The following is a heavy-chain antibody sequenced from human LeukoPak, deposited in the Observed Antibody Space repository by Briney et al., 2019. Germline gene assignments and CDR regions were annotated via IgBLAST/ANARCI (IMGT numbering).Heavy chain of an antibody. CDR2: IYYSGST. Sequence: SETLSLTCTVSGGSISSYYWSWIRQPPGEGLEWIGYIYYSGSTNYNPSLKSRVTISVDTSKNQFSLNLSSVTAADTAVYYCARGYGDYLDYWGQGTLVTVSS. CDR3: ARGYGDYLDY. D-gene: IGHD4-17*01. CDR1: GGSISSYY. J-gene: IGHJ4*02. V-gene: IGHV4-59*01.